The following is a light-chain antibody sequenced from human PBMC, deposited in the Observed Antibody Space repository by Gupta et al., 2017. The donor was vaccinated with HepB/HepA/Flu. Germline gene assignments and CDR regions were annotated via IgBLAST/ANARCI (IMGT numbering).Light chain of an antibody. Sequence: QSVLTQRRAAAWSPGQAVTISCTGTSSDVGSYNYVSWYQQHPGKAPKIMISDVNKRPSGVPDRFSGSKSGNTASLTISGLQAEDEADYYCCSYAGSYTNVLFGGGTKLTVL. J-gene: IGLJ2*01. CDR2: DVN. V-gene: IGLV2-11*01. CDR1: SSDVGSYNY. CDR3: CSYAGSYTNVL.